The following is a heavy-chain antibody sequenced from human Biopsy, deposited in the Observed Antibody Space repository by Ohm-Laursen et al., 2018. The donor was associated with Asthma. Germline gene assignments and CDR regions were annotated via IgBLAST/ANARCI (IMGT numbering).Heavy chain of an antibody. CDR3: AKDRFDGSVTSHYYYYGIDV. CDR1: GFTFSNYA. CDR2: ISYDGREK. Sequence: SLRLSCSASGFTFSNYAMYWVRRAPGKGPEWVALISYDGREKGYVDSVKGRFTISRDNFRNTLYVEMSSLRPEDSATYYCAKDRFDGSVTSHYYYYGIDVWGQGTAVTVSS. D-gene: IGHD3-10*01. J-gene: IGHJ6*02. V-gene: IGHV3-30*18.